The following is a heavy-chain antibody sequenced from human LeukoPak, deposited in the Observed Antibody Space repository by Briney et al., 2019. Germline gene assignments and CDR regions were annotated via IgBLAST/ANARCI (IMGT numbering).Heavy chain of an antibody. J-gene: IGHJ4*02. Sequence: VASVKVSSKASGYTFTGYYMHWVRQAPGQGLEWMGWINPNSGGTNYAQKFQGRVTMTRDTSISTTYTELSRLRSDDPAVYYCASILSGSYSDYWGQGTQVTVSS. V-gene: IGHV1-2*02. CDR1: GYTFTGYY. CDR3: ASILSGSYSDY. D-gene: IGHD1-26*01. CDR2: INPNSGGT.